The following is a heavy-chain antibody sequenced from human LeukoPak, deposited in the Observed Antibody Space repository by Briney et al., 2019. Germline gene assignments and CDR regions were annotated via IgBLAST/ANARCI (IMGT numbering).Heavy chain of an antibody. CDR2: IYYSGST. D-gene: IGHD2-21*02. CDR3: AGTKHIVVVTFDY. Sequence: SETLSLTCTVSGGSISSYYWNWIRQPPGKGLEWIGYIYYSGSTNYNPSLKSRVTISVDTSKNQFSLKLSSVTAADTAVYYCAGTKHIVVVTFDYWGQGTLVTVSS. CDR1: GGSISSYY. J-gene: IGHJ4*02. V-gene: IGHV4-59*12.